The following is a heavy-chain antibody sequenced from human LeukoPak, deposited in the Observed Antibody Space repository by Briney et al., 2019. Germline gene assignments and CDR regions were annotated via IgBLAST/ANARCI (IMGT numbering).Heavy chain of an antibody. CDR1: GFTFTDYA. V-gene: IGHV3-23*01. Sequence: GGSLRLSCAASGFTFTDYAMYWVRQAPGKGLEWVSAISGSGGSTYYADSVKGRFTISRDNSKNTLYLQMNSLRAEDTAVYYCAKSLGLPSYYYYYYMDVWGKGTTVTVSS. J-gene: IGHJ6*03. CDR2: ISGSGGST. D-gene: IGHD3-16*01. CDR3: AKSLGLPSYYYYYYMDV.